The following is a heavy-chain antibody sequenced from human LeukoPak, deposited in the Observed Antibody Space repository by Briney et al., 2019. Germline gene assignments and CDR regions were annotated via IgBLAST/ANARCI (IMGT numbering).Heavy chain of an antibody. Sequence: PGGSLRLSCAASGFTFSSYSMNWVRQAPGKGLEWVSYISSSSSTIYYADSVKGRFTISRDNAKNSLYLQMNSLRDEDTAVYYCAKGYYYGSGSYYPFDVWGQGTTVTVSS. V-gene: IGHV3-48*02. CDR3: AKGYYYGSGSYYPFDV. J-gene: IGHJ6*02. D-gene: IGHD3-10*01. CDR1: GFTFSSYS. CDR2: ISSSSSTI.